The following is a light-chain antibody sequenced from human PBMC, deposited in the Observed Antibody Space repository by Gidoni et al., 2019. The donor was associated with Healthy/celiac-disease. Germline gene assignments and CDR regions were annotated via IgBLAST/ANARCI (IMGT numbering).Light chain of an antibody. V-gene: IGKV1-39*01. Sequence: IQLTHSPSSLSASVGDRVTITCRASQSISSYLNWYQQKPGKAPKLLIYAASSLQSGVPSRFSGSGSGTDFTLNISSLQPEDFATYYCQQSYSTPWTFGQGTKVEIK. CDR2: AAS. CDR1: QSISSY. CDR3: QQSYSTPWT. J-gene: IGKJ1*01.